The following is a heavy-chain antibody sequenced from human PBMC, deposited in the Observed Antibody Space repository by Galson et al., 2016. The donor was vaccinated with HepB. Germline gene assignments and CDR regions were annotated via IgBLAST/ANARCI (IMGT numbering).Heavy chain of an antibody. CDR3: TRAYYDSGGYFSYDY. CDR1: GDTFRRYV. D-gene: IGHD3-22*01. CDR2: ILPFLGTA. J-gene: IGHJ4*02. V-gene: IGHV1-69*13. Sequence: SLKVSCKASGDTFRRYVISWVRQAPGQGLEWMGGILPFLGTAHYDQKFQDRVTLTADDSTSTVYMELSSLRSEDTAVYYCTRAYYDSGGYFSYDYWGQGTLVTVSS.